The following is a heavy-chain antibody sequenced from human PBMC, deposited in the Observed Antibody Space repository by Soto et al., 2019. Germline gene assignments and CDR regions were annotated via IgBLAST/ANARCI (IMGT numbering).Heavy chain of an antibody. CDR1: GFTFSSYA. J-gene: IGHJ4*02. V-gene: IGHV3-30-3*01. D-gene: IGHD3-22*01. CDR2: ISYDGSNK. Sequence: PGGSLRLSCAASGFTFSSYAMHWVRQAPGKGLEWVAVISYDGSNKYYADSVKGRFPISRDNSKNTLYLQMNSLRAEDTAVYYCAVVAEASYFDYWGQGTLVTVSS. CDR3: AVVAEASYFDY.